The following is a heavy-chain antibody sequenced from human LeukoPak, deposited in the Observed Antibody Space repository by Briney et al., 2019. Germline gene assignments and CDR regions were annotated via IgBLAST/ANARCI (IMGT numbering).Heavy chain of an antibody. V-gene: IGHV4-4*07. Sequence: RSSETLSLTCTVSGGSISSYYWSWIRQPAGKGLEWIGRIYTSGSTNYNPSLKSRVTMSVDTSKNQFSLKLSSVAAADTAVYYCAREAMVRGVINDYYYYMDVWGKGTTVTISS. CDR3: AREAMVRGVINDYYYYMDV. D-gene: IGHD3-10*01. J-gene: IGHJ6*03. CDR1: GGSISSYY. CDR2: IYTSGST.